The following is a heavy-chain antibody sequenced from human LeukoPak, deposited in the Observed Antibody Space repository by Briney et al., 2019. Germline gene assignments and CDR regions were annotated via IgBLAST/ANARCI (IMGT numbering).Heavy chain of an antibody. Sequence: PGGSLRLSCAASGFTFSSYGMHWVRQAPGKGLEWVAVISYDGSNKYYADSVKGRFTISRDNSKNTLYLQMNSLRAEDTAVYYCARDLWGRTMVRGAPPHWGQGTLVTVSS. CDR1: GFTFSSYG. V-gene: IGHV3-30*03. CDR3: ARDLWGRTMVRGAPPH. CDR2: ISYDGSNK. J-gene: IGHJ4*02. D-gene: IGHD3-10*01.